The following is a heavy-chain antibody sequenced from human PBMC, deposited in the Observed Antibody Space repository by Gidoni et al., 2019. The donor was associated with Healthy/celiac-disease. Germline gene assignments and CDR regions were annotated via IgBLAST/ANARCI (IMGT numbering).Heavy chain of an antibody. J-gene: IGHJ3*02. Sequence: QVQLVQSGAEVKQPGASVKVSCTSSGYTFTGYYMHLVRQAPGQGLEWMGWINPNSGGTNYAQKFHGRVTMTRDTSISTAYMELSRLRSDDTAVYYCARDEETGAFDIWGQGTMVTVSS. CDR1: GYTFTGYY. CDR3: ARDEETGAFDI. V-gene: IGHV1-2*02. CDR2: INPNSGGT.